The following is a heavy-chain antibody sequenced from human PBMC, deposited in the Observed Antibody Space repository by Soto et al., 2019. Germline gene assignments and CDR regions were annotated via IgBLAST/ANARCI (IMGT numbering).Heavy chain of an antibody. CDR3: ARDLSTGYYGSGGGFDP. V-gene: IGHV3-33*01. J-gene: IGHJ5*02. CDR2: IWYDGSNK. CDR1: GFTFSSYG. Sequence: QVQLVESGGGVVQPGRSLRLSCAASGFTFSSYGMHWVRQAPGKGLEWVAVIWYDGSNKYYADSVKGRFTISRDNSKNTLYLQMNSLRAGDTAVYYCARDLSTGYYGSGGGFDPWGQGTLVTVSS. D-gene: IGHD3-10*01.